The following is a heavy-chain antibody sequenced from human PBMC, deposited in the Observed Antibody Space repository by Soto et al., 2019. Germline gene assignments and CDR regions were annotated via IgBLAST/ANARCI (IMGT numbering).Heavy chain of an antibody. CDR3: ARETGTYGNDY. V-gene: IGHV5-10-1*03. Sequence: EVQLVQSGAEVKTPGESLRIGCKGSGYVFGTYWINWVRQLPGRGLEWMGRIDPSDSESNYGPSFQGHVSMSVDTSSNTAYLQWTSLRASDSATYYCARETGTYGNDYWGQGTLVSVFS. CDR2: IDPSDSES. J-gene: IGHJ4*02. D-gene: IGHD3-10*01. CDR1: GYVFGTYW.